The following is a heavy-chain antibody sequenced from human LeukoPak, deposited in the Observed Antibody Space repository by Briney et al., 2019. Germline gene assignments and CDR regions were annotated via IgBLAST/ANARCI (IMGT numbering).Heavy chain of an antibody. D-gene: IGHD6-19*01. Sequence: PGGSLRLSCAASGFTFSSSSMNWVRQAPGKGLEWVAVISYDGSNKYYADSVKGRFTISRDNSKNTLYLQMNSLRAEGTAVYYCARDLVSHRPLGGYSSGWYWGGEVLSFLESDYWGQGTLVTVSS. J-gene: IGHJ4*02. CDR3: ARDLVSHRPLGGYSSGWYWGGEVLSFLESDY. V-gene: IGHV3-30*05. CDR1: GFTFSSSS. CDR2: ISYDGSNK.